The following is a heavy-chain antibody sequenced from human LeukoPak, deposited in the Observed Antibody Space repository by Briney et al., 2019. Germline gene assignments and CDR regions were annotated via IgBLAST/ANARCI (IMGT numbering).Heavy chain of an antibody. CDR1: GDSVSTANAA. CDR3: ARISWNPYFQYYGMDV. D-gene: IGHD1-1*01. Sequence: SQTLSLTCAISGDSVSTANAAWNWIRQSPSRGLEWLGRTYYRSQWYNDYAVSVESRISIYPDTSKNQFSLQLNSVTPEDTAIYYCARISWNPYFQYYGMDVWGQGTTVTVSS. J-gene: IGHJ6*02. CDR2: TYYRSQWYN. V-gene: IGHV6-1*01.